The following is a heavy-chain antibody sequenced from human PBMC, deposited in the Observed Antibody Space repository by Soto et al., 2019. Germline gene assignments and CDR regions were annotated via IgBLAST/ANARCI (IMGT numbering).Heavy chain of an antibody. J-gene: IGHJ4*02. CDR1: GYSFTSYW. Sequence: GESLKISFKGSGYSFTSYWIGWVRQMPGKGLEWMGIIYPGDSDTRYSPSFQGQVTISADKSISTAYLQWSSLKASDTAMYYCARAYYDILTGYYQTFDYWGQGTLVTVSS. D-gene: IGHD3-9*01. V-gene: IGHV5-51*01. CDR3: ARAYYDILTGYYQTFDY. CDR2: IYPGDSDT.